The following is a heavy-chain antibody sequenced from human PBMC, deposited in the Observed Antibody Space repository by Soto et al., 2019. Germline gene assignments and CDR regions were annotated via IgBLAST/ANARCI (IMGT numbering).Heavy chain of an antibody. CDR3: AGEHVLIFASYDALNV. CDR1: GFALDTYD. D-gene: IGHD3-3*01. V-gene: IGHV3-48*03. CDR2: IAPGGDRI. Sequence: EEQLVESGGDLVQPGGSLRLSCTSSGFALDTYDMNWVRLAPGKDLEWISHIAPGGDRIYYADSVKGRFTISRDNARNSIHLEKDTLIDDDTALNCCAGEHVLIFASYDALNVCSQGTLVTVSS. J-gene: IGHJ3*01.